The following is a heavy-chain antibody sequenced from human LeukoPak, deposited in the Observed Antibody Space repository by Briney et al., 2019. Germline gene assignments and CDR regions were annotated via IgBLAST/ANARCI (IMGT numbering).Heavy chain of an antibody. CDR2: IYYSGST. CDR1: GGSISSSSYY. CDR3: ARVVTTDYGMDV. Sequence: PSETLSLTCTVSGGSISSSSYYWGWIRQPPGKGLEWIGNIYYSGSTYYNPSLKSRVTISVDTSKNQFSLKLSSVTAADTAVYYCARVVTTDYGMDVWGQGTTVTVSS. D-gene: IGHD4-11*01. J-gene: IGHJ6*02. V-gene: IGHV4-39*07.